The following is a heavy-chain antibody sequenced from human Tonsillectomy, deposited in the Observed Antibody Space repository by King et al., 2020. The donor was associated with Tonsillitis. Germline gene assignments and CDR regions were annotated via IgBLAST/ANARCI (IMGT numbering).Heavy chain of an antibody. J-gene: IGHJ5*02. CDR3: ASGNRKWDILRSNWFDP. CDR2: IYHNGTT. D-gene: IGHD1-26*01. CDR1: RYSISSGYY. Sequence: QLQESGPGLVKPSETLSLTCTVSRYSISSGYYWGWIRQPPGKGLEWIASIYHNGTTNYNPSLKSRVSMSVDASKNQFSLKLTSVTAADTGIYHCASGNRKWDILRSNWFDPSGEGTQVTVPS. V-gene: IGHV4-38-2*02.